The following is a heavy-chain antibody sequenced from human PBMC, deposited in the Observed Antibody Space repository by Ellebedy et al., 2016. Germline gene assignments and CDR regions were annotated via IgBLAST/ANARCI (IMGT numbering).Heavy chain of an antibody. D-gene: IGHD2-2*01. J-gene: IGHJ6*02. Sequence: GESLKISXKGSGYSFTSYWIGWVRQMPGKGLEWMGIIYPGDSDTRYSPSFQGQVTISADKSISTAYLQWSSLKASDTAMYYCARHDRDIVVVPAAFKPLGDYYYGMDVWGQGTTVTVSS. V-gene: IGHV5-51*01. CDR2: IYPGDSDT. CDR1: GYSFTSYW. CDR3: ARHDRDIVVVPAAFKPLGDYYYGMDV.